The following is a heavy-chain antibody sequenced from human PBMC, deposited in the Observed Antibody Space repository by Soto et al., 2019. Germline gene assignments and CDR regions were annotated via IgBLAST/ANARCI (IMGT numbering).Heavy chain of an antibody. CDR3: AGDSSGYSYDAFDI. V-gene: IGHV3-74*01. Sequence: PGGSLRLSCAASRFTFSTYWMHWVRQAPGKGLVWVSRISSDGTGTSYADSVKGRITISRDNAKNTLYLQMNSLRSEDTAVYYCAGDSSGYSYDAFDIWGQGTMVTVSS. CDR2: ISSDGTGT. J-gene: IGHJ3*02. D-gene: IGHD3-22*01. CDR1: RFTFSTYW.